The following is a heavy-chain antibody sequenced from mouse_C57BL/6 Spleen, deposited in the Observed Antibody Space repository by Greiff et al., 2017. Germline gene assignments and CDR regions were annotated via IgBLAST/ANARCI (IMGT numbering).Heavy chain of an antibody. J-gene: IGHJ1*03. CDR3: ARVGLVRYFDV. V-gene: IGHV1-72*01. CDR2: IDPNSGGT. Sequence: VQLQQPGAELVKPGASVKLSCKASGYTFTSYWMHWVKQRPGRGLEWLGRIDPNSGGTKYNEKFKSKATLTVDKPSSPACMQLSSLTSEDSAVYYCARVGLVRYFDVWGTGTTVTVSS. CDR1: GYTFTSYW. D-gene: IGHD2-13*01.